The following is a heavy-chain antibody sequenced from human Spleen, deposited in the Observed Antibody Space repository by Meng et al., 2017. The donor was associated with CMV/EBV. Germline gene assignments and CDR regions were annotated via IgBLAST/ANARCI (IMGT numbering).Heavy chain of an antibody. Sequence: GGSLRLSCAASGFTFSSYGMHWVRQAPGKGLEWVAFIRYDGSNKYYADSVKGRFTISRDNSKNTLYLQMNSLRAEDTAVYYCAKDLRRNTMIVVVITKFKSSSGMDVWGQGTTVTVSS. CDR2: IRYDGSNK. CDR3: AKDLRRNTMIVVVITKFKSSSGMDV. CDR1: GFTFSSYG. V-gene: IGHV3-30*02. J-gene: IGHJ6*02. D-gene: IGHD3-22*01.